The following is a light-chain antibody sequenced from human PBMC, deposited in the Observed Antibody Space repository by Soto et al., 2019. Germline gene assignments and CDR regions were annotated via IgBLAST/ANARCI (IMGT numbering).Light chain of an antibody. CDR1: TNDIAVYSY. Sequence: QSALTQPASVSGSPGQSITISCTGTTNDIAVYSYDAWYQQHPGKAPNLMIYDVTTRPSGVSDRFSGSKSGDTASLTISGLQAEDEAIYYCSSYRSGSTTVVFGGGTKLTVL. CDR3: SSYRSGSTTVV. J-gene: IGLJ3*02. CDR2: DVT. V-gene: IGLV2-14*03.